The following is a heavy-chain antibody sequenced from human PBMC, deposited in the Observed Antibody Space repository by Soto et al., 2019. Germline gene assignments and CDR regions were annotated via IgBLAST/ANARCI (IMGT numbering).Heavy chain of an antibody. Sequence: QVQLVQSGAEVKKPGSSVKVSCKASGGTFSSYTISWARQAPGQGLEWMGRIIPILGIANYAQKFQGRVTITADKSTSTAYMELSSLRSEDTAVYYCARQRIAVALPRENYFDYWGQGTLVTVSS. J-gene: IGHJ4*02. V-gene: IGHV1-69*02. CDR1: GGTFSSYT. D-gene: IGHD6-19*01. CDR2: IIPILGIA. CDR3: ARQRIAVALPRENYFDY.